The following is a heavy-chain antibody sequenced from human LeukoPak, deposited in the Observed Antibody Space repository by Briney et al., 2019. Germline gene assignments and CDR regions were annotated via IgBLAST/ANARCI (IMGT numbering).Heavy chain of an antibody. CDR1: GASISSSSYY. CDR3: ARHAGGGYSKIVDY. J-gene: IGHJ4*02. CDR2: IYYSGST. D-gene: IGHD5-18*01. V-gene: IGHV4-39*01. Sequence: PSQTLSLTCTVSGASISSSSYYWGWIRQPPGKGLEWIGSIYYSGSTYYNPSLKSRVTISVDTSKNQFSLKLTSVTAADTAVYYCARHAGGGYSKIVDYWGQGTLVTVSS.